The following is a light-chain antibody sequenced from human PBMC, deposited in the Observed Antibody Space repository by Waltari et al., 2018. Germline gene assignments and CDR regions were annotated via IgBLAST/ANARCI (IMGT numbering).Light chain of an antibody. CDR1: ESVIYDSDNKNY. CDR3: QQYLSAPRT. Sequence: DIVMTQSPDSLAVSLGERATINCKSSESVIYDSDNKNYLAWYKQKPGQPPKLLIHGASIRESGVPDRFSGSGSGTDFTLTISSLQAEDVALYYCQQYLSAPRTFGQGTVLEIK. CDR2: GAS. J-gene: IGKJ2*02. V-gene: IGKV4-1*01.